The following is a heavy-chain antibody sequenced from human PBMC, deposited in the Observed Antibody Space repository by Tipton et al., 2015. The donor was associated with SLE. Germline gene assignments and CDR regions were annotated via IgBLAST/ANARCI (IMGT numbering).Heavy chain of an antibody. CDR2: INPNSGGT. CDR1: GCTFTGYY. V-gene: IGHV1-2*02. J-gene: IGHJ4*02. D-gene: IGHD2-2*01. CDR3: ARAGEVVVPADRGTNDY. Sequence: QVQLVQSGPEVKKPGASVKVSCKASGCTFTGYYMHWVRQAPGQGLEWMGWINPNSGGTNYAQKFQGRVTMTRDTSISTAYMELSRLRSDDTAVYYCARAGEVVVPADRGTNDYWGQGTLVTVSS.